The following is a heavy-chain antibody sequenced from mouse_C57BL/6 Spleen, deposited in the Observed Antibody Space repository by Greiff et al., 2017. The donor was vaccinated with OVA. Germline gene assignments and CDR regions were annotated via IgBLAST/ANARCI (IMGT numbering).Heavy chain of an antibody. V-gene: IGHV1-5*01. Sequence: EVQLQESGTVLARPGASVKMSCKTSGYTFTSYWMHWVKQRPGQGLEWIGAIYPGNSDTCYNQKFKGKATLTAVTSASTAYMELSSLTNEDSAVDYCTRRNGYDEYFDVWGTGTTVTVSS. CDR3: TRRNGYDEYFDV. CDR1: GYTFTSYW. D-gene: IGHD2-2*01. J-gene: IGHJ1*03. CDR2: IYPGNSDT.